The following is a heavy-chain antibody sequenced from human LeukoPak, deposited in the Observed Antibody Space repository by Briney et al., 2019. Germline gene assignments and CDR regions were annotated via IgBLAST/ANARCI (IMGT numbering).Heavy chain of an antibody. D-gene: IGHD3-16*02. CDR2: INHSGST. V-gene: IGHV4-34*01. CDR1: GFTFNNYA. CDR3: ARGHYDYVWGSYRYTRNDYYYYMDV. Sequence: GSLRLSCVASGFTFNNYAMGWVRQAPGTGLEWIGEINHSGSTNYNPSLKSRVTISVDTSKNQFSLKLSSVAAADTAVYYCARGHYDYVWGSYRYTRNDYYYYMDVWDKGTTVTVSS. J-gene: IGHJ6*03.